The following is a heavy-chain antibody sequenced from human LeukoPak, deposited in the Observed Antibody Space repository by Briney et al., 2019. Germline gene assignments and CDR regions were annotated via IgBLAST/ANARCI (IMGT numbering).Heavy chain of an antibody. CDR1: GGSISNHY. J-gene: IGHJ6*02. CDR3: AREGRRYFDWSYGMDV. V-gene: IGHV4-59*11. Sequence: SETLSLTCTVSGGSISNHYWSWIRQPPGKGLEWIGYIYYSGSTNYNPSLKSRVTISVDTSKNQFSLKLSSVTAADTAVYYCAREGRRYFDWSYGMDVWGQGTAVTVSS. D-gene: IGHD3-9*01. CDR2: IYYSGST.